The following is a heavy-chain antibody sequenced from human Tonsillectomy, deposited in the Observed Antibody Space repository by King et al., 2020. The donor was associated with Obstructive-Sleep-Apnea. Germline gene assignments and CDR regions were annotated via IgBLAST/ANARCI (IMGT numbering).Heavy chain of an antibody. V-gene: IGHV4-39*07. CDR1: GGSISSSSYY. Sequence: LPLQESGPGLVKPSETLSLTCTVSGGSISSSSYYWGWIRQPPGKGLEWIGSIYYSGSTYYNPSLKSRVTISVDTSKNQFSLKLSSVTAADTAVYYCARVTLITGTSEFYYGMDVWGQGTTVTVSS. CDR3: ARVTLITGTSEFYYGMDV. CDR2: IYYSGST. J-gene: IGHJ6*02. D-gene: IGHD1-7*01.